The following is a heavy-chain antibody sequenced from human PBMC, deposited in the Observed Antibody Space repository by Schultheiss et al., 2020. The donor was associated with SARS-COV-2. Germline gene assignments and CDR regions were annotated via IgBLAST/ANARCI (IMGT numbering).Heavy chain of an antibody. V-gene: IGHV3-23*01. CDR2: ISGSGGST. CDR1: GFTFSSYA. CDR3: AKDFKGGDYAWDY. Sequence: GESLKISCAASGFTFSSYAMSWVRQAPGKGLEWVSAISGSGGSTYYADSVKGRFTISRDNSKNTLYLQMNSLRAEDTAVYYCAKDFKGGDYAWDYWGQGTLVTVSS. D-gene: IGHD4-17*01. J-gene: IGHJ4*02.